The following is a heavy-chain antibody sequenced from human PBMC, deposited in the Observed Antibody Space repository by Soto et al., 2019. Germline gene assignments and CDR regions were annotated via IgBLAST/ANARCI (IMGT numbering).Heavy chain of an antibody. D-gene: IGHD5-12*01. Sequence: GASVKVSCKASGYTFTSYAMHWVRPAPGQGLEWMGWISAYNGNTNYAQKLQGRVTMTTDTSTSTAYMELRSLRSDDTAVYSCARSYSGYNSPDYWRQGTLNTVSS. V-gene: IGHV1-18*01. CDR2: ISAYNGNT. CDR1: GYTFTSYA. CDR3: ARSYSGYNSPDY. J-gene: IGHJ4*02.